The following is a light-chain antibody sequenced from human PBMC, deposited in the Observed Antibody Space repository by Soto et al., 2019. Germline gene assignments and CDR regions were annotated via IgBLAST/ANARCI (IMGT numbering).Light chain of an antibody. V-gene: IGKV1-6*01. J-gene: IGKJ2*01. CDR2: AAS. CDR1: QGIKND. CDR3: LQDYNYPYT. Sequence: IQMTQSPSSLSASVGDRVTITCRASQGIKNDVAWYQQKPGKAPKLLIYAASTLQSGVPPRFSGSGSGTDFTLTISSLQPEDFATYYCLQDYNYPYTFGQGTKLEIK.